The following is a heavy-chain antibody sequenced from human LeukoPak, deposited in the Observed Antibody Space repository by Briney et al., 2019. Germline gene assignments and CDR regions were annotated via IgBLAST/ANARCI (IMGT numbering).Heavy chain of an antibody. J-gene: IGHJ4*02. Sequence: GGSLRLSCAASGFTFSSYGMHWVRQAPGKGLEWVAFIRYDGSNKYYADSVKGRFTISRDNAKNSLYLQMNSLRAEDTAVYYCARDAHTSAAAWGQGTLVTVSS. CDR3: ARDAHTSAAA. CDR2: IRYDGSNK. CDR1: GFTFSSYG. V-gene: IGHV3-30*02. D-gene: IGHD6-13*01.